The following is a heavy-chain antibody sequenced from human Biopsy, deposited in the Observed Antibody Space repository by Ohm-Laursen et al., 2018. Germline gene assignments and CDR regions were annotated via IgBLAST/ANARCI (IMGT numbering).Heavy chain of an antibody. CDR2: VHHDGRA. J-gene: IGHJ5*02. V-gene: IGHV4-34*01. D-gene: IGHD2-2*01. CDR1: GGTYSGYY. CDR3: ARFIVPSLHCSNGVCPIRWFDP. Sequence: SDTLSLTCAAYGGTYSGYYWSWIRQPPGKGLEWIGEVHHDGRANYNPSLKSRVTISGDMSKKQFSLKLSGVTAADTAVYYCARFIVPSLHCSNGVCPIRWFDPWGQEPWSPSPQ.